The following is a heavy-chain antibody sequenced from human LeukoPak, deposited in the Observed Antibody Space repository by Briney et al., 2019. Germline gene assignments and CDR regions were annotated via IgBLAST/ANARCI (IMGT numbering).Heavy chain of an antibody. CDR3: AREGREYYYDSSGYWGYMDV. CDR1: GGSISSSSYY. V-gene: IGHV4-39*07. J-gene: IGHJ6*03. D-gene: IGHD3-22*01. CDR2: IYYSGST. Sequence: SETLSLTCTVSGGSISSSSYYWGWIRQPPGKGLEWIGSIYYSGSTYYNPSLKSRVTISVDTSKNQFSLKLSSVTAADTAVYYCAREGREYYYDSSGYWGYMDVWGKGTTVTVSS.